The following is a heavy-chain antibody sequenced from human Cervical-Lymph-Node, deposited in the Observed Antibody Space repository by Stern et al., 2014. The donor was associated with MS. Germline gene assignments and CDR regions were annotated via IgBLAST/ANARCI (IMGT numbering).Heavy chain of an antibody. CDR3: ARDLRQQLVLTPLDY. D-gene: IGHD6-13*01. CDR1: GYTFTSYG. CDR2: ISAYNGNT. J-gene: IGHJ4*02. Sequence: QLVQSGAEVKKPGASVKVSCKASGYTFTSYGISWVRQAPGQGLEWMGWISAYNGNTNYAQKLQARVTMTTDTSTSTAYMELRSLRSDDTAVYYCARDLRQQLVLTPLDYWGQGTLVTVSS. V-gene: IGHV1-18*04.